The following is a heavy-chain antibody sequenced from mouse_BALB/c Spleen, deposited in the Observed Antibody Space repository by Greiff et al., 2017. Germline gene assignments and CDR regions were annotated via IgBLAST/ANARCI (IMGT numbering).Heavy chain of an antibody. J-gene: IGHJ2*01. CDR3: AREGTARALFDY. CDR2: ISDGGSYT. V-gene: IGHV5-4*02. CDR1: GFTFSDYY. D-gene: IGHD3-1*01. Sequence: EVHLVESGGGLVKPGGSLKLSCAASGFTFSDYYMYWVRQTPEKRLEWVATISDGGSYTYYPDSVKGRFTISRDNAKNNLYLQMSSLKSEDTAMYYCAREGTARALFDYWGQGTTLTVSS.